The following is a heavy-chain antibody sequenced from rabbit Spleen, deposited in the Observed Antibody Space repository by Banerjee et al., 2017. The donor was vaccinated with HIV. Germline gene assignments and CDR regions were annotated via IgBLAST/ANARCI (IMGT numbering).Heavy chain of an antibody. D-gene: IGHD8-1*01. CDR3: ARDTGSSFSSYGMDL. CDR1: GVSFSGDSY. CDR2: IDVGSSDFT. V-gene: IGHV1S40*01. J-gene: IGHJ6*01. Sequence: QSLEESGGDLVKPGAALTLTCIASGVSFSGDSYMCWVRQAPGKGLEWIACIDVGSSDFTYFATWAKGRFTISKTSSTTVTLQMTRLTAADTATYFCARDTGSSFSSYGMDLWGQGTLVTVS.